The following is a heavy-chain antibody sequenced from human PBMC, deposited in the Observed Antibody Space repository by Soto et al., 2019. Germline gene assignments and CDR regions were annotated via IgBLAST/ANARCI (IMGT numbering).Heavy chain of an antibody. J-gene: IGHJ4*02. CDR1: GGSMNTNY. Sequence: QVQLQESGPGLVKPSETLSLTCTVSGGSMNTNYWPWIRQPPGKALEWIGQIHFSGSTNYNPSLMSRVAISVDTSTNRFSLTMTSVTASDTAVYYCARVGRAWYGVFDWGQGTLVTVSS. D-gene: IGHD6-19*01. CDR3: ARVGRAWYGVFD. V-gene: IGHV4-59*01. CDR2: IHFSGST.